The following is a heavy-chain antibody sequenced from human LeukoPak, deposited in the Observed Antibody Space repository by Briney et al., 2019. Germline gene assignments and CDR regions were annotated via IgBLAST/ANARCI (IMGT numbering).Heavy chain of an antibody. Sequence: GGSLRLSCAASGLTVSSNYMSWVRQAPGKGLEWVSVIYSGGSTYYADSVKGRFTISRDNSKNTLYLQMNSLRAEDTAVYYCARERSVYIERYYGMDVWGQGTTVTVSS. V-gene: IGHV3-53*01. CDR2: IYSGGST. CDR3: ARERSVYIERYYGMDV. CDR1: GLTVSSNY. J-gene: IGHJ6*02. D-gene: IGHD5-12*01.